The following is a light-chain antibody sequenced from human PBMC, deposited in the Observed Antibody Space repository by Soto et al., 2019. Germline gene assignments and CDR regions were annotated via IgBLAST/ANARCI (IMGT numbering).Light chain of an antibody. V-gene: IGKV1-12*01. CDR2: SAS. CDR3: QQWNSFPIT. CDR1: QGISNC. J-gene: IGKJ5*01. Sequence: DIQMTQSPSSVSASVGDRVTITCRASQGISNCLAWYQQKPGKAPQLLIYSASTIQSGVPSRFSGSGSGTDFPLTISSLQPEDVATYYCQQWNSFPITFGQGTRLEIK.